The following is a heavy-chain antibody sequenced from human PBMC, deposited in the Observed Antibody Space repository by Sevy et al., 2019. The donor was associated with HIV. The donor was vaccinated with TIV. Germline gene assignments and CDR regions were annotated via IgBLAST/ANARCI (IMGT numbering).Heavy chain of an antibody. CDR3: ARAGGWITMVRGVFDY. Sequence: GGSLRLSCAASGFTFSSYAMHWVHQAPGKGLEWVAVISYDGSNKYYADSVKGRFTISRDNSKNTLYLQMNSLRAEDTAVYYCARAGGWITMVRGVFDYWGQGTLVTVSS. CDR2: ISYDGSNK. V-gene: IGHV3-30-3*01. J-gene: IGHJ4*02. CDR1: GFTFSSYA. D-gene: IGHD3-10*01.